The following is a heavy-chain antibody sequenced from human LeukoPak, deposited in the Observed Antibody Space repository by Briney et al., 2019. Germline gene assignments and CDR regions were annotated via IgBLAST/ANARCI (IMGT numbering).Heavy chain of an antibody. CDR3: ARDPDYYGSGSGGYFDS. V-gene: IGHV4-30-4*01. CDR1: GGSIRSYDYY. J-gene: IGHJ4*02. CDR2: IYHSGSS. Sequence: SETLSLTCTVSGGSIRSYDYYWSWIRQPPGKGLEWIAYIYHSGSSFYNPSLKSRVTISVDPSKNQFSLKLRSVTAADTAVYFCARDPDYYGSGSGGYFDSWGQGTLVTVSS. D-gene: IGHD3-10*01.